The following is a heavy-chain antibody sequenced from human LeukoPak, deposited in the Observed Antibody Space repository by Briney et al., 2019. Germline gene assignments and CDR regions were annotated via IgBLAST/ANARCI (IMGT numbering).Heavy chain of an antibody. CDR3: ARGWKGYYGSGRSPGWFDP. Sequence: PSETLSLTCAVYGGSFSGYYWSWIRQPPGKGLEWIGEINHSGSTNYNPSRKSRVTISVDTSKNQFSLKLSSVAAADTAVYYCARGWKGYYGSGRSPGWFDPWGQGTLVSVSS. V-gene: IGHV4-34*01. CDR1: GGSFSGYY. J-gene: IGHJ5*02. D-gene: IGHD3-10*01. CDR2: INHSGST.